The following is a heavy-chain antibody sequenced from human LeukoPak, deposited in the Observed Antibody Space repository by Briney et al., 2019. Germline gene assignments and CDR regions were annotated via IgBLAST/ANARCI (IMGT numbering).Heavy chain of an antibody. Sequence: GGSLRLFCAASGFTFRNYAMSWVRQAPGKGLEWVSVISHNGDITRYADSVKGRFTISRDNSKSSLYLQMNSLRADDTAVYYCARRGPASDYYYKGGFDIWGQGTMVTVSS. CDR2: ISHNGDIT. D-gene: IGHD3-22*01. CDR1: GFTFRNYA. J-gene: IGHJ3*02. CDR3: ARRGPASDYYYKGGFDI. V-gene: IGHV3-23*01.